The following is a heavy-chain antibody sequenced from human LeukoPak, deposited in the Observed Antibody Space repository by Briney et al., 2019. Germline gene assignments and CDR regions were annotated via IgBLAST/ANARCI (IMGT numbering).Heavy chain of an antibody. Sequence: GGSLRLSCAASGFTFSSYEMNWVRQAPGKGLEWVSYISSSGSTIYYADSVKGRFTISRDNAKNSLYLQMNSLRAKDTAVYYCARELGGYYDYWGQGTLVTVSS. V-gene: IGHV3-48*03. CDR2: ISSSGSTI. J-gene: IGHJ4*02. D-gene: IGHD3-22*01. CDR1: GFTFSSYE. CDR3: ARELGGYYDY.